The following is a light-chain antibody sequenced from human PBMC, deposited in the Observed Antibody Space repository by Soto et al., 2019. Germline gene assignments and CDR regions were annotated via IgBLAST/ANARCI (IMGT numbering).Light chain of an antibody. CDR1: QSASSGY. CDR3: QQYGSSPWT. V-gene: IGKV3-20*01. Sequence: PGERATLSCRASQSASSGYLACYQQKPGQAPRLLIYGASSRATGIPDRFSGSGSGTDSSLTISRLEPEDFAVYYCQQYGSSPWTFGQGTKVDIK. CDR2: GAS. J-gene: IGKJ1*01.